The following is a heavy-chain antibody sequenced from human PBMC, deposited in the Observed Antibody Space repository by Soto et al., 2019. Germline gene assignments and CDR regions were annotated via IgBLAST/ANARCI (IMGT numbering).Heavy chain of an antibody. CDR3: ARDSRWPIIAHFDY. Sequence: SETLSLTCTVSGGSVSSGSYYWSWIRQPPGKGLEWIGYIYYSGSTNYNPSLKSRVTISVDTSKNQFSLKLSSVTAADTAVYYCARDSRWPIIAHFDYWGQGTLVPVSP. V-gene: IGHV4-61*01. CDR1: GGSVSSGSYY. D-gene: IGHD2-15*01. CDR2: IYYSGST. J-gene: IGHJ4*02.